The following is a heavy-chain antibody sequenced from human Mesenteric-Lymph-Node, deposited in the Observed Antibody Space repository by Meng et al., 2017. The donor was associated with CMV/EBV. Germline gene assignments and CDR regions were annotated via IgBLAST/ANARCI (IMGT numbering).Heavy chain of an antibody. CDR3: APLLRFLEWSWGFDP. V-gene: IGHV2-5*01. CDR1: GSSLSHSEEG. CDR2: VYWNDDS. J-gene: IGHJ5*02. D-gene: IGHD3-3*01. Sequence: GSSLSHSEEGVGWIRQPPGKALEWLGHVYWNDDSRYNPSLRTRITITKNSSKSQVVLTMTNMDPVDSATYYCAPLLRFLEWSWGFDPWGQGTLVTVSS.